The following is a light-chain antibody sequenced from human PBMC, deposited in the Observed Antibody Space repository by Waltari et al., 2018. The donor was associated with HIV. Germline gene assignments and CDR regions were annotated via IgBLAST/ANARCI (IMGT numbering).Light chain of an antibody. CDR1: TSNIVARYD. J-gene: IGLJ3*02. V-gene: IGLV1-40*01. CDR2: GNS. CDR3: QSYDSTLTGWV. Sequence: QSVLTHPPSVSGAPGKRVTTSCSGHTSNIVARYDAQLYQHLPGRAPKVLIYGNSNRPSGVPDRFSGSKSGTSASLAITGLQAEDEADYYCQSYDSTLTGWVFGGGTILTVL.